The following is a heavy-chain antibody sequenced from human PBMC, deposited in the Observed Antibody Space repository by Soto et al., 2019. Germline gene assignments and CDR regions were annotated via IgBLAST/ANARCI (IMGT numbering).Heavy chain of an antibody. Sequence: SETLSLTCTVSGGSISSYYWSWIRQPPGKGLEWIGYIYYTGLSNSNPSLNSRVTMSVDTSKNQFSLKLSSVTAADTAVYYCARSPRPIAAASKSPFDYWGQGTLVTVSS. CDR1: GGSISSYY. J-gene: IGHJ4*02. D-gene: IGHD6-13*01. CDR2: IYYTGLS. CDR3: ARSPRPIAAASKSPFDY. V-gene: IGHV4-59*01.